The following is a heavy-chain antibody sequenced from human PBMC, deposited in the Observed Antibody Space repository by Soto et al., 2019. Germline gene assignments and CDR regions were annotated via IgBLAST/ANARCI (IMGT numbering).Heavy chain of an antibody. CDR2: IYHSGST. D-gene: IGHD3-22*01. J-gene: IGHJ6*02. Sequence: SETLSLTCAVSGCSISSSNWWSWVRQPPGKGLEWNGEIYHSGSTNYNPSLKSRVTISVDKSKNQFSLKLSSVTAADTAVYYCARSPDSSGYYNRWYYYGMDVWGQGTTVT. CDR1: GCSISSSNW. V-gene: IGHV4-4*02. CDR3: ARSPDSSGYYNRWYYYGMDV.